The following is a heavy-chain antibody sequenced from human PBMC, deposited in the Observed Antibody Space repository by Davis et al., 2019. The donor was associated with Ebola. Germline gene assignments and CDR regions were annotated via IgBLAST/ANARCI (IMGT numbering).Heavy chain of an antibody. CDR1: GGSVSSGSYY. CDR2: IYYSGST. Sequence: MPSETLSLTCTVSGGSVSSGSYYWNWIRQPPGKGLEWIGYIYYSGSTNYNPSLKSRVTISVDKSKNQFSLKLSSVTAADTAVYYCARARAVAYYYYGMDVWGQGTTVTVSS. CDR3: ARARAVAYYYYGMDV. D-gene: IGHD6-19*01. V-gene: IGHV4-61*01. J-gene: IGHJ6*02.